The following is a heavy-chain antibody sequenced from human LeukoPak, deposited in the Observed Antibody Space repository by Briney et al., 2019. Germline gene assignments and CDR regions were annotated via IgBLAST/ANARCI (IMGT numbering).Heavy chain of an antibody. CDR1: GYTFTGYY. CDR2: INPNSGGT. CDR3: ARDSIYDDYSWFDP. D-gene: IGHD4-17*01. Sequence: ASVKVSCKASGYTFTGYYMLWVRQAPGQGLEWMGWINPNSGGTNYAQKFQGRVTMTRDTSISTAYMELSRLRSDDTAVYYCARDSIYDDYSWFDPWGQGTLVTVSS. J-gene: IGHJ5*02. V-gene: IGHV1-2*02.